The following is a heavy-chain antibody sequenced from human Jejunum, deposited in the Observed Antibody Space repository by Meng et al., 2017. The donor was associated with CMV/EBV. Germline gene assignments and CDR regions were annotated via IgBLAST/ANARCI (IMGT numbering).Heavy chain of an antibody. D-gene: IGHD2-2*01. CDR3: GKTPRDCNSTSSCYYYGMDV. CDR1: YS. J-gene: IGHJ6*02. V-gene: IGHV3-21*01. CDR2: ISSSSSNR. Sequence: YSMDWVRQAPGKGLEWVSFISSSSSNRYYADSVKGRFTISRDDAKNSLYLQINSLGAEDTAVYYCGKTPRDCNSTSSCYYYGMDVWGQGTTVTVSS.